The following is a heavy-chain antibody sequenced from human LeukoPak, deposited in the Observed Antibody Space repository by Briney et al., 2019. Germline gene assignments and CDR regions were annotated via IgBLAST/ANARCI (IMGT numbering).Heavy chain of an antibody. Sequence: GGSLRLSCAASGFPFTSYAMSWVRQTPGKGLEWDSVISGPGDNTYYTDSVKGRFTISRDNSKNTLYLQMNSRRAEDTAVYYCAKGIAEEVWGKGTTVTVSS. D-gene: IGHD6-13*01. CDR2: ISGPGDNT. CDR1: GFPFTSYA. CDR3: AKGIAEEV. J-gene: IGHJ6*04. V-gene: IGHV3-23*01.